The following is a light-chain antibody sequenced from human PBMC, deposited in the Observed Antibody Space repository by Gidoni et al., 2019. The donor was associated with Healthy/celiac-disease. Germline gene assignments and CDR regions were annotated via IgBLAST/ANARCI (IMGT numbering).Light chain of an antibody. J-gene: IGLJ1*01. V-gene: IGLV2-23*02. CDR2: EVS. CDR1: SSDVGSYNL. Sequence: QSALTQPASVSGPPGQSITISCTGTSSDVGSYNLVSWYQQHPGKAPKLMIYEVSKRPSGVSNRFSGSKSGNTASLTISGLQAEDEADYYCCSYAGSSTFYVFGTGTKATVL. CDR3: CSYAGSSTFYV.